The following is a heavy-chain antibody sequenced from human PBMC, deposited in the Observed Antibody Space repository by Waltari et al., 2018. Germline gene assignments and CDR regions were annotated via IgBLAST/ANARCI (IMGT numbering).Heavy chain of an antibody. J-gene: IGHJ4*02. CDR3: VMYSSSFLGDC. Sequence: EVQLVESGGGLVQPGGSLRLSCAASGFIFSSYWMHWVRQAPGKGLGSDSNINTDGSITRYADSVKGRFTISRDNAENTLFLQMHSLRAEDTAVYYCVMYSSSFLGDCWGQGTLVTVSS. CDR1: GFIFSSYW. V-gene: IGHV3-74*01. D-gene: IGHD6-19*01. CDR2: INTDGSIT.